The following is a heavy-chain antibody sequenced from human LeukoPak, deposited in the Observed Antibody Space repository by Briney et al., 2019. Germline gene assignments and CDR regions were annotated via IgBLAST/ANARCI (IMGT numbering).Heavy chain of an antibody. CDR3: AKATLYDSSRGSLDY. V-gene: IGHV3-9*01. CDR1: GFTFDDYA. J-gene: IGHJ4*02. CDR2: LSWDSGSI. Sequence: GRSLRLACAASGFTFDDYAMHWVRQAPGKGLEWVSGLSWDSGSIGYADSVKGRFTISRDNAKNSLYLQMNSLRAEDTALYYCAKATLYDSSRGSLDYWGQGTLVTVSS. D-gene: IGHD3-22*01.